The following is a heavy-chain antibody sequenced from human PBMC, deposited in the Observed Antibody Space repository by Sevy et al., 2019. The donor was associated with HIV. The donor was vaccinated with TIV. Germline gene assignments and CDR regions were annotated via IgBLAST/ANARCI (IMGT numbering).Heavy chain of an antibody. CDR2: ISSSSSTI. D-gene: IGHD2-15*01. V-gene: IGHV3-48*02. CDR1: GFTFSSYS. J-gene: IGHJ3*02. Sequence: GGSLRLSCAASGFTFSSYSMNWVRQAPGKGLEWVSYISSSSSTIYYAASVKGRFTIPSNNAKNSLYLQMNSLGDEETAVYYCASYRGGDDAFDIWGQGTMVTVSS. CDR3: ASYRGGDDAFDI.